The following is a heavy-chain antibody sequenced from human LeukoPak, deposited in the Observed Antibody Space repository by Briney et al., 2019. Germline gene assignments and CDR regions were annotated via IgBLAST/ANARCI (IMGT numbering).Heavy chain of an antibody. Sequence: SETLSLTCTVSGGFISSYYWSWIRQPAGKGLEWIGRIYTSGSTNYNPSLKSRVTMSVDTSKNQFSLKLSSVTAADTAVYYCARGSSDYYDSSGGAFDIRGQGTMVTVSS. V-gene: IGHV4-4*07. CDR3: ARGSSDYYDSSGGAFDI. CDR2: IYTSGST. CDR1: GGFISSYY. D-gene: IGHD3-22*01. J-gene: IGHJ3*02.